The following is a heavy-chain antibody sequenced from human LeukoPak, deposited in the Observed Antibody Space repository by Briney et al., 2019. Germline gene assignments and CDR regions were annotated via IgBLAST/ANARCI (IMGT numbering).Heavy chain of an antibody. V-gene: IGHV4-34*01. J-gene: IGHJ5*02. CDR3: ARVTRMYYYGSASSWFDP. CDR2: INHSGST. Sequence: SETLSLTCAVYGGSFSGYYWSWIRQPPGKGLEWIGEINHSGSTNYNPSLKGRVTISVDTSKNQFSLKLSSVTAADTAVYYCARVTRMYYYGSASSWFDPWGQGTLVTVSS. CDR1: GGSFSGYY. D-gene: IGHD3-10*01.